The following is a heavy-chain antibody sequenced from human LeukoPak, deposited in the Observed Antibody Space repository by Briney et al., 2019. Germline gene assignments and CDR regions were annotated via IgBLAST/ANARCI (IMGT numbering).Heavy chain of an antibody. J-gene: IGHJ3*02. V-gene: IGHV4-39*01. CDR2: IYYSGST. CDR3: ARYHDSSGYYKDAFDI. D-gene: IGHD3-22*01. Sequence: PSETLSLTCTVSGGSISSSSYYWGWIRQPPGKGLEWIGSIYYSGSTYYNPSLKRRVTISVDTSKNQFSLKLSSVTAADTAVYYCARYHDSSGYYKDAFDIWGQGTMVTVSS. CDR1: GGSISSSSYY.